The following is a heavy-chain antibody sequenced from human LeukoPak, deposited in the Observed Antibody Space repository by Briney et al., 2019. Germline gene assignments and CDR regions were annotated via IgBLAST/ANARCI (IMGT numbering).Heavy chain of an antibody. CDR3: ARGGQGRIAVADGGFDY. D-gene: IGHD6-19*01. CDR1: GGSISRSGYS. V-gene: IGHV4-61*08. J-gene: IGHJ4*02. Sequence: SETLSLTCAVSGGSISRSGYSWSWIRQPPGKGLDWIAYIYYSGSTNYNPSLKSRVTISVDTSKNQFSLKLSSVTAADTAVYYCARGGQGRIAVADGGFDYWGQGTLVTVSS. CDR2: IYYSGST.